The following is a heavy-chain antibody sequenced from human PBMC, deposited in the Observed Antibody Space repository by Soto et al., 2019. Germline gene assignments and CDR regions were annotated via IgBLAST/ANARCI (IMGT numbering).Heavy chain of an antibody. V-gene: IGHV3-73*01. Sequence: PGGSLRLSCAASGFTFGASALQWVRQASGKGLEWLGRIGSKGETYATAYAASVKGRFTISRDDSKNTAYLQMNSLESEDTAVYYCAKRSSSSTFDYWGQGTLVTVSS. CDR3: AKRSSSSTFDY. CDR1: GFTFGASA. D-gene: IGHD6-6*01. CDR2: IGSKGETYAT. J-gene: IGHJ4*02.